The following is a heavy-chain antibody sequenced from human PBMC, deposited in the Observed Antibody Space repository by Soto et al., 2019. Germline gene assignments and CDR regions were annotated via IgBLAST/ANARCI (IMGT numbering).Heavy chain of an antibody. CDR3: ARVSGLVSRPPPPGSTMIVVVTSGYFDY. CDR1: GYSISSGYY. D-gene: IGHD3-22*01. Sequence: NPSETLSLTCAVSGYSISSGYYWGWIRQPPGKGLEWLGSIYHSGSTYYNPSLKSRVTISVDTSKNQFSLKLSSVTAADTAVYYCARVSGLVSRPPPPGSTMIVVVTSGYFDYWGQGTLVTVSS. J-gene: IGHJ4*02. CDR2: IYHSGST. V-gene: IGHV4-38-2*01.